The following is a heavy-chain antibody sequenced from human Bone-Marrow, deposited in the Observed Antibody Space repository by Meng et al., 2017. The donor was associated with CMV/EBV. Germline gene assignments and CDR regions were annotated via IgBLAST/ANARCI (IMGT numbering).Heavy chain of an antibody. V-gene: IGHV3-7*01. CDR1: GFGFNTYQ. D-gene: IGHD3-3*01. CDR2: IEQDGSEE. J-gene: IGHJ4*02. CDR3: ARSITAL. Sequence: SVRLYCVVSGFGFNTYQMRWVRQARGERLKWVANIEQDGSEECYVDSVKGRFTISRDNAKKSLYLQMNSLRAEDTAVYYCARSITALWGQGTLVTVSS.